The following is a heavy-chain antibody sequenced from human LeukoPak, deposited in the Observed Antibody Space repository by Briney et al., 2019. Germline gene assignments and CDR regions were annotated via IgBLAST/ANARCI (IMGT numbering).Heavy chain of an antibody. J-gene: IGHJ4*02. CDR3: ARGVTIRNDY. D-gene: IGHD3-3*01. Sequence: AALKEGCKASGYTFNGYFIHWVRQAPGQGLEWMGWINHNTGGSKYEQKFQGRVTMTKDTSITTAYMELSRLRSDDTAVYYCARGVTIRNDYWGEGTLVTVFS. CDR2: INHNTGGS. V-gene: IGHV1-2*02. CDR1: GYTFNGYF.